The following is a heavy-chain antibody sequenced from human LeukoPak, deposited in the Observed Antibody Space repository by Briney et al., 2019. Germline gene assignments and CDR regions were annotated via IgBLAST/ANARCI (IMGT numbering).Heavy chain of an antibody. CDR1: GYTFTSYG. V-gene: IGHV1-18*01. Sequence: ASVKVSCKASGYTFTSYGISWVRQAPGQGLEWMGWISAYNGNTNYAQKLQGRVTMTTDTSTSTAYMELRSLRSDDTAVYYCARGLYCSGGSCYSSRGAFDYWGQGTLVTVSS. CDR3: ARGLYCSGGSCYSSRGAFDY. J-gene: IGHJ4*02. D-gene: IGHD2-15*01. CDR2: ISAYNGNT.